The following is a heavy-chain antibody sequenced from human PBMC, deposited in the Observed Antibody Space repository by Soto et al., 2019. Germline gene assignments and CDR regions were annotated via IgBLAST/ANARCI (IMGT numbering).Heavy chain of an antibody. CDR1: GGTFSSYA. Sequence: SVKVSCKASGGTFSSYAISWVRQAPGQGLEWMGGIIPIFGTANYAQKFQGRVTITADKSTSTAYMELSSLRSEDTAVYYCARGQIPATPVTQFDYWGQGTLVTVSS. D-gene: IGHD4-17*01. V-gene: IGHV1-69*06. CDR3: ARGQIPATPVTQFDY. CDR2: IIPIFGTA. J-gene: IGHJ4*02.